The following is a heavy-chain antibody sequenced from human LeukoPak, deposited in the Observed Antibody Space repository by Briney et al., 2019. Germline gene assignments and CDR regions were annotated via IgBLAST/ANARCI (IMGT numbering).Heavy chain of an antibody. CDR1: GFTFSSYW. CDR2: INSDGSST. CDR3: AREGIAAAAI. J-gene: IGHJ4*02. D-gene: IGHD6-13*01. Sequence: PGGSLRLSCAASGFTFSSYWMHWLRQAPGKGLAWVSRINSDGSSTSYADSVKGRFTISRHNAKNTLYLQMNSLRAEDTAVYYCAREGIAAAAIWGQGTLVTVSS. V-gene: IGHV3-74*01.